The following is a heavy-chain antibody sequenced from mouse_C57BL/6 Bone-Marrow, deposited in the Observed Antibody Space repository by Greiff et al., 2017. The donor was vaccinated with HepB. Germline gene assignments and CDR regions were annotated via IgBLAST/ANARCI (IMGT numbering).Heavy chain of an antibody. V-gene: IGHV1-26*01. CDR3: AREATAADWYFDV. CDR1: GYTFTDYY. Sequence: VQLQQSGPELVKPGASVKISCKASGYTFTDYYMNWVKQSHGKSLEWIGDINPNNGGTSYNQKFKGKATLTVDKSSSTAYMELRSLTSEDSAVYYCAREATAADWYFDVWGTGTTVTVSS. D-gene: IGHD3-2*02. CDR2: INPNNGGT. J-gene: IGHJ1*03.